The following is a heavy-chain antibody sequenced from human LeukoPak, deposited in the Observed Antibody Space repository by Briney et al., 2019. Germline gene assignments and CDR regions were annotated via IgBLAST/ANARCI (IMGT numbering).Heavy chain of an antibody. J-gene: IGHJ4*02. D-gene: IGHD1-26*01. CDR1: GCTFSSYA. Sequence: PGGSLRLSCAASGCTFSSYAMSWVSQAPGKGLEWVSAISGSGGSTYYADSVKGRFTISRDNSKNTLYLQMNSLRAEDTAVYYCAKFVRDKWELHYFDYWGQGTLVTVSS. CDR3: AKFVRDKWELHYFDY. CDR2: ISGSGGST. V-gene: IGHV3-23*01.